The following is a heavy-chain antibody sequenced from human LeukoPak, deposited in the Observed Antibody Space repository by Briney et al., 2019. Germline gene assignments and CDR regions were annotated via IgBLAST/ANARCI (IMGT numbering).Heavy chain of an antibody. CDR2: IYYTGTT. CDR3: ARPRDDSTGYYLGY. J-gene: IGHJ4*02. CDR1: GGSIRGSSYY. V-gene: IGHV4-39*02. D-gene: IGHD3-22*01. Sequence: PSETLSLTCTVSGGSIRGSSYYWGWIRQPPGKGLEWIGNIYYTGTTYYNPSLKSRVTISVDTSKNHFSPRLRSVTAADTAVYFCARPRDDSTGYYLGYWGQGTLVTVSS.